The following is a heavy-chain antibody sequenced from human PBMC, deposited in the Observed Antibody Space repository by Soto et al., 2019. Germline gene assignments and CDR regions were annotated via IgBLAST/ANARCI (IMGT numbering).Heavy chain of an antibody. D-gene: IGHD2-15*01. CDR3: ARAGEVVVAPTDAFDI. CDR1: GYTFTGYY. J-gene: IGHJ3*02. CDR2: INPNSGGT. Sequence: ASVKVSCKASGYTFTGYYMHWVRQAPGQGLEWMGWINPNSGGTNYAQKFQGWVTMTRDTSISTAYMELSRLRSDDTAVYYCARAGEVVVAPTDAFDIWGQGTMVTVSS. V-gene: IGHV1-2*04.